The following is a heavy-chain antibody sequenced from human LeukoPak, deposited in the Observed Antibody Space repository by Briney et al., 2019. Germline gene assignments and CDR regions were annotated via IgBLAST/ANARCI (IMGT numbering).Heavy chain of an antibody. Sequence: GGSLRLSCAASGFSFSNYWMAWVRQAPGKGSEWVANINLDGSQKYYVDSVKGRFTISRDNAENSLYLQMSSLRAEDTALYYCARKRPNYFDYWGQGTLVTVSS. CDR3: ARKRPNYFDY. CDR1: GFSFSNYW. CDR2: INLDGSQK. V-gene: IGHV3-7*01. J-gene: IGHJ4*02.